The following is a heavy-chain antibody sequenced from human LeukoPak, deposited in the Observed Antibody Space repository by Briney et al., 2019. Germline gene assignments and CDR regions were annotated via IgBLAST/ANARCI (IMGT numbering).Heavy chain of an antibody. J-gene: IGHJ3*02. V-gene: IGHV3-21*04. Sequence: GGSLRLSCEASGFTFSTYNMNWVRQAPGKRLEWVSSITSTSSYVFYADSVKGRFTISRDNAKNSLYLQMNSLRAEDTAVYYCAGPVTMVRGVMRQKKKNVLGAFDIWGQGTMVTVSS. D-gene: IGHD3-10*01. CDR1: GFTFSTYN. CDR2: ITSTSSYV. CDR3: AGPVTMVRGVMRQKKKNVLGAFDI.